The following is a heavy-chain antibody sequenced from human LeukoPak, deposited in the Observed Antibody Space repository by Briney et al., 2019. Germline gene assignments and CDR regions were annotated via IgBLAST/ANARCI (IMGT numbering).Heavy chain of an antibody. Sequence: QTGGSLRLSCAASGFTFSNYWMSWVRQAPGKGLEWVANIKDDGSGKYYVDSLKGRFTISRDNSKNTLYLQMNSLRAEDTGVYYCAKDLSSGSRRAYWGQGTLVTVSS. CDR1: GFTFSNYW. V-gene: IGHV3-7*01. J-gene: IGHJ4*02. D-gene: IGHD6-19*01. CDR3: AKDLSSGSRRAY. CDR2: IKDDGSGK.